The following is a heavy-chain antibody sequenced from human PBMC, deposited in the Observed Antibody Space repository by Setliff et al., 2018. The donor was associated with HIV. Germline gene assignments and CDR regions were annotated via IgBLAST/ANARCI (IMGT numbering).Heavy chain of an antibody. CDR1: GLTFSNCG. CDR3: AKDKGQKYADY. J-gene: IGHJ4*02. Sequence: GGSLRLSCATSGLTFSNCGMHWVRQAPGKGLEWVASIRSDGSNKYYADSVTGRFTVSRDDSKNTLYLQMNSLRAEDTAVYYCAKDKGQKYADYWGQGTVVTVSS. D-gene: IGHD3-10*01. V-gene: IGHV3-30*02. CDR2: IRSDGSNK.